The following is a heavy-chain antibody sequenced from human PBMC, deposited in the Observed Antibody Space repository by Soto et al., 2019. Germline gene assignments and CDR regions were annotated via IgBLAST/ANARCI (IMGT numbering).Heavy chain of an antibody. CDR2: IIPIFGTA. J-gene: IGHJ4*02. V-gene: IGHV1-69*13. Sequence: RASVKVSCKASGGTFSSYAISWVRQAPGQGLEWMGGIIPIFGTANYAQKFQGRVTITADESTSTAYMELSSLRSEDTAVYYCARVAEMATTYYFDYWGQGTLVTVSS. CDR1: GGTFSSYA. D-gene: IGHD5-12*01. CDR3: ARVAEMATTYYFDY.